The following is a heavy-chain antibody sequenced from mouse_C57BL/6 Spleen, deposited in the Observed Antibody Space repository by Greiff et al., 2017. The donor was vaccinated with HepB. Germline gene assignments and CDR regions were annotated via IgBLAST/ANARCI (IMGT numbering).Heavy chain of an antibody. CDR3: APLYDGYYVGFAY. D-gene: IGHD2-3*01. CDR2: ISSGSSTI. Sequence: EVQRVESGGGLVKPGGSLKLSCAASGFTFSDYGMHWVRQAPEKGLEWVAYISSGSSTIYYADTVKGRFTISRDNAKNTLFLQMTSLRSEDTAMYYCAPLYDGYYVGFAYWGQGTLVTVSA. V-gene: IGHV5-17*01. J-gene: IGHJ3*01. CDR1: GFTFSDYG.